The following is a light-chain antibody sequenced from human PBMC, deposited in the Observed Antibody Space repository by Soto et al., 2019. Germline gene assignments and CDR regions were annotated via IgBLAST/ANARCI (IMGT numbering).Light chain of an antibody. V-gene: IGKV1-5*03. CDR1: QTISSW. J-gene: IGKJ1*01. CDR3: QQYESYST. CDR2: KAS. Sequence: DIQMTQSPSTLSGSVGDRVTITCRASQTISSWLAWYQQKPGKAPKLLIYKASTLKSGVPSRFSGSGSGTEFTLTISSLQPDDFATYYCQQYESYSTFGPGTKVDTK.